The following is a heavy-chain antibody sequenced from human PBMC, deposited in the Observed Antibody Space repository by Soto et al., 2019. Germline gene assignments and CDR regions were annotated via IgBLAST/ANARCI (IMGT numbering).Heavy chain of an antibody. D-gene: IGHD3-9*01. CDR1: GYTFTSYG. CDR2: ISAYNGNT. Sequence: ASVKVSCTASGYTFTSYGISWVRQAPGQGLEWMGWISAYNGNTNYAQKLQGRVTMTTDTSTSTAYMELRSLRSDDTAVYYCARVAWGRYFDWRHYYYGMDVWGQGTTVTVSS. J-gene: IGHJ6*02. CDR3: ARVAWGRYFDWRHYYYGMDV. V-gene: IGHV1-18*01.